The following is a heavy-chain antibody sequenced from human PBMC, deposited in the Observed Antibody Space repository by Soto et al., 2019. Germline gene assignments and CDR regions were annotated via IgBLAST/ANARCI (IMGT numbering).Heavy chain of an antibody. D-gene: IGHD3-3*01. Sequence: PGGSLRLSCAASGFTFSSYAMSWVRQAPGKGLEWVSAISGSGGSTYYADSVKGRFTISRDNSKNTLYLQMNSLRAEDTAVYYCAKGNRFLEGTNWFDPWGQGTLVTVSS. CDR1: GFTFSSYA. V-gene: IGHV3-23*01. J-gene: IGHJ5*02. CDR3: AKGNRFLEGTNWFDP. CDR2: ISGSGGST.